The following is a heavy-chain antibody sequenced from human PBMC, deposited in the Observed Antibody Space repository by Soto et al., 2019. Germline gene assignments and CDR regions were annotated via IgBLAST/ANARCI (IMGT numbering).Heavy chain of an antibody. CDR1: GGTFSSYA. J-gene: IGHJ6*02. Sequence: ASVKVSCKASGGTFSSYAISWVRQAPGQGLEWMGGIIPIFGTANYAQKFQGRVTITADESTSTAYMELSSLRSEDTAVYYCARLSGDHSAFFSYGMDAWGQGTTVTVSS. CDR3: ARLSGDHSAFFSYGMDA. D-gene: IGHD2-21*01. CDR2: IIPIFGTA. V-gene: IGHV1-69*13.